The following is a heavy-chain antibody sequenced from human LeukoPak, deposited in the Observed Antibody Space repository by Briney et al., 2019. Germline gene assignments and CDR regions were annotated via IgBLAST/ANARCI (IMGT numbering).Heavy chain of an antibody. J-gene: IGHJ6*03. Sequence: GGSLRLSCAASGFTFSSYSMNWVRQAPGKGLEWVSYISSSSSTIYYADSVKGRFTISRDNAENSLYLQMNSLRAEDTAVYYCARADFWSGYDMDVWGKGTTVTVSS. CDR2: ISSSSSTI. V-gene: IGHV3-48*04. CDR1: GFTFSSYS. D-gene: IGHD3-3*01. CDR3: ARADFWSGYDMDV.